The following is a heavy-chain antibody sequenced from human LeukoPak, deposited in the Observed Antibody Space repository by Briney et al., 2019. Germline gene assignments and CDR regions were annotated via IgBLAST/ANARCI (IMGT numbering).Heavy chain of an antibody. V-gene: IGHV4-34*01. CDR2: INHSGST. CDR3: ARDPPGDSKADYYYMDV. D-gene: IGHD4-11*01. CDR1: GGSFSGYY. J-gene: IGHJ6*03. Sequence: PSETLSLTCAVYGGSFSGYYWSWIRQPPGKGLEWIGEINHSGSTNYNPSLKSRVTISVDTSKNQFSLKLSSVTAADTAVYYCARDPPGDSKADYYYMDVWGKGTTVTVSS.